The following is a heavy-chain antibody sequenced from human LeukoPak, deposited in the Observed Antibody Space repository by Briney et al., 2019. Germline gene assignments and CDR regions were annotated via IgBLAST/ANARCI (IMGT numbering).Heavy chain of an antibody. J-gene: IGHJ6*03. CDR2: IYWDGDK. Sequence: TLSLTCTVSGGSISTYYWSWIRQPPGKALERLALIYWDGDKRYSPSLKSRLTITTSKNQVVLTMTNMDPVDTGTYYCAHMGRDKGYYYYYMDVWGKGTTVTVSS. V-gene: IGHV2-5*08. D-gene: IGHD3-10*01. CDR1: GGSISTYYW. CDR3: AHMGRDKGYYYYYMDV.